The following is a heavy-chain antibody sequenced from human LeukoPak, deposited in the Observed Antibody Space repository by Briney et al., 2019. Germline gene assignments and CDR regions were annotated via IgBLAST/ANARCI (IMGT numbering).Heavy chain of an antibody. CDR3: ATAVGGSLIFDY. Sequence: ASVKVSCKVSGYTPIELSMHWVRQAPGKGLEWMGGFDPEDGETIYAQKFQGRVTMTEDTSTDTAYMEQSSLRSEDTAVYYCATAVGGSLIFDYWGQGTLVTVSS. D-gene: IGHD3-10*01. J-gene: IGHJ4*02. CDR1: GYTPIELS. V-gene: IGHV1-24*01. CDR2: FDPEDGET.